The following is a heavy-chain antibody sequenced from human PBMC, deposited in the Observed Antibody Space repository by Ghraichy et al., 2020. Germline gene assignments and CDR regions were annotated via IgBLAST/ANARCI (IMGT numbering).Heavy chain of an antibody. CDR1: GGSFSGYF. D-gene: IGHD4-17*01. Sequence: SETLSLTCAVYGGSFSGYFWSCIRQPPGKGLEWIGDINHGGSPNYNPSLKSRVTISLDTSKNQFSLKLSSVTAADTAVYYCARSHNFGDYWYFDLWGRGTLVTVSS. J-gene: IGHJ2*01. CDR3: ARSHNFGDYWYFDL. V-gene: IGHV4-34*01. CDR2: INHGGSP.